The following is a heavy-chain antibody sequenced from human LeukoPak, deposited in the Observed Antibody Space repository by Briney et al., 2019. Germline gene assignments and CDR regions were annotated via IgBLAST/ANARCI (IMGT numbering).Heavy chain of an antibody. CDR3: AKDISGGSCQFDY. J-gene: IGHJ4*02. CDR2: ISWNSGSI. Sequence: SGGSLRLSCAASGFTFDDYAMHWVRQAPGKGLEWVSGISWNSGSIGYADSVKGRFTISRDNAKNSLYLQMNSLRAEDTALYYCAKDISGGSCQFDYWGQGTLVTVSS. V-gene: IGHV3-9*01. CDR1: GFTFDDYA. D-gene: IGHD2-15*01.